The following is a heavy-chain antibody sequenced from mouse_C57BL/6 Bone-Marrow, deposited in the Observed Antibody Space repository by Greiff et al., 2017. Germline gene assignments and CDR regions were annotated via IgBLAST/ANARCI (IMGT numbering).Heavy chain of an antibody. CDR3: ARSGTTVVATGYFDV. J-gene: IGHJ1*03. CDR1: FTSYW. CDR2: IDPKSGGT. V-gene: IGHV1-72*01. Sequence: FTSYWMHWVKQRPGRGLEWIGRIDPKSGGTKYNEKFKSKATLTVDKPSSTAYMQLSSLTSEDSAVYYCARSGTTVVATGYFDVWGTGTTVTVSS. D-gene: IGHD1-1*01.